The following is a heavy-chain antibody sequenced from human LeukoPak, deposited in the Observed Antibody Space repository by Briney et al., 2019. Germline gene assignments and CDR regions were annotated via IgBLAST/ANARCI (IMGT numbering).Heavy chain of an antibody. CDR3: ANNLVWGYSYGIAFDY. CDR2: ISGSGGST. CDR1: GFTFSSYA. V-gene: IGHV3-23*01. D-gene: IGHD5-18*01. Sequence: GGSLRLSCAASGFTFSSYAMSWVRQAPGKGLEWDSAISGSGGSTYYADSVKGRFTISRDNSKNTLYLQMNSLRAEDTAVYYCANNLVWGYSYGIAFDYWGQGTLVTVSS. J-gene: IGHJ4*02.